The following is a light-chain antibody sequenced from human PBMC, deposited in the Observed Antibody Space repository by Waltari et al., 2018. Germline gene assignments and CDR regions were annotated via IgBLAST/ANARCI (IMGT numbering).Light chain of an antibody. CDR3: SSYTNTNTLDV. Sequence: QSALTQPASVSGSPGQSITISCTGTASDIGGSNYVSWYQQHPGSAPKLLIFESNNRPSGVSARFSGSKSGNTASLTISGLQAADEAYYYCSSYTNTNTLDVFGSGTKVTVL. CDR1: ASDIGGSNY. V-gene: IGLV2-14*01. J-gene: IGLJ1*01. CDR2: ESN.